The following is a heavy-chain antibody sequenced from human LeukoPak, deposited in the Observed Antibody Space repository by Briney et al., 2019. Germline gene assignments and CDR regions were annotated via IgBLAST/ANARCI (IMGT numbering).Heavy chain of an antibody. J-gene: IGHJ6*03. V-gene: IGHV1-8*03. CDR2: MNPNSGNT. Sequence: ASVKVSCKASGYTFTSYDINWVRQATGQGLEWMVWMNPNSGNTGYAQKFQGRVTITRNTSISTAYMELSSLRSEDTAVYYCARRAYYCTNGVCHRRYYYYMDVWGKGTTVTVSS. D-gene: IGHD2-8*01. CDR1: GYTFTSYD. CDR3: ARRAYYCTNGVCHRRYYYYMDV.